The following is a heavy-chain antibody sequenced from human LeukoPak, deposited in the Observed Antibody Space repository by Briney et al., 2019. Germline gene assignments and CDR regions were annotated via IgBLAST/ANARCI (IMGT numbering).Heavy chain of an antibody. J-gene: IGHJ4*02. CDR3: AKDAIPNYYDSSGYFDY. V-gene: IGHV3-23*01. CDR1: GFTFSTYA. Sequence: HSGGSLRLSCAASGFTFSTYAMSWVRQAPGKGLEWVSAISSSGGSTYYADSVKGRFTISRDNSKNTLYLQMNSLRAEDTAVYYCAKDAIPNYYDSSGYFDYWGQGTLVTVSS. CDR2: ISSSGGST. D-gene: IGHD3-22*01.